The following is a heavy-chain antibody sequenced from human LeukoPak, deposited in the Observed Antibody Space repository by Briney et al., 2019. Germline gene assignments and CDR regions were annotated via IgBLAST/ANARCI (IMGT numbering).Heavy chain of an antibody. D-gene: IGHD3-3*01. CDR3: AEDYDFWSGYHGNWFDP. V-gene: IGHV3-23*01. CDR1: GFTFSSYA. Sequence: GGSLRLSCAASGFTFSSYAMSWVRQAPGKGLEWVSAISGSGGSTYYADSVEGRFTISRDNSKNTLYLQMNSLRAEDAAVYYCAEDYDFWSGYHGNWFDPWGQGTLVTVSS. J-gene: IGHJ5*02. CDR2: ISGSGGST.